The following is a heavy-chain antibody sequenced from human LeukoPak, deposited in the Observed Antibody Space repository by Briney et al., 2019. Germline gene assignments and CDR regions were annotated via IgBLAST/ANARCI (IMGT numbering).Heavy chain of an antibody. CDR3: ARVRSDWGFDY. J-gene: IGHJ4*02. CDR2: ISYDGSNK. CDR1: GFTFSSYG. D-gene: IGHD3/OR15-3a*01. V-gene: IGHV3-30*03. Sequence: PGGSLRLSCAASGFTFSSYGMHWVRQAPGKGLEWVAVISYDGSNKYYADSVKGRFTISRDNSKNTLYLQMNSLRAEDTAVYYCARVRSDWGFDYWGQGTLVTVSS.